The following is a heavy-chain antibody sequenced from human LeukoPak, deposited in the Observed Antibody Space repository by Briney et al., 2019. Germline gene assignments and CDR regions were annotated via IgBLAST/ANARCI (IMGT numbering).Heavy chain of an antibody. CDR2: IYSGGST. V-gene: IGHV3-66*02. J-gene: IGHJ6*02. D-gene: IGHD3-10*01. CDR3: ARDWKGSGSLRGYGMDV. CDR1: GFTVSSND. Sequence: GGSLRLSCAASGFTVSSNDMSWVRQAPGKGLEWVSVIYSGGSTYYADSVKGRFTISRDNSKNTLYLQMNSLRAEDTAVYYCARDWKGSGSLRGYGMDVWGQGTTVTVSS.